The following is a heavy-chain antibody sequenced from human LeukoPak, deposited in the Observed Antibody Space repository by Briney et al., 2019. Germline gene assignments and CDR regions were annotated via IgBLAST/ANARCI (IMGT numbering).Heavy chain of an antibody. CDR3: ARPWFGELSSVDFLPPDMDV. D-gene: IGHD3-10*01. V-gene: IGHV4-39*01. CDR1: GGSISSGSYY. J-gene: IGHJ6*02. Sequence: KSSETLSLTCTVSGGSISSGSYYWGWIRQPPGKGLEWIGSIYYSGSTYYNPSLKSRVTISVDTSKNQFSLKLSSVTAADTAVYYCARPWFGELSSVDFLPPDMDVWGQGTTVTVSS. CDR2: IYYSGST.